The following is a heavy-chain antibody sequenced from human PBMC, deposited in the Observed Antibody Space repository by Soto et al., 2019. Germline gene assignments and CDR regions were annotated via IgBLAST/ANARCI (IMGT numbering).Heavy chain of an antibody. CDR3: ARANYYDT. CDR2: IYSGGST. D-gene: IGHD3-22*01. V-gene: IGHV3-66*01. Sequence: GGSLRLSCAASGFTVRSNDMSWVRQAPGKGLEWVSVIYSGGSTYYADSVKGRFTISRDNSKNTLYLQMNSLRAEDTAVYYCARANYYDTWGQGTLVTVSS. CDR1: GFTVRSND. J-gene: IGHJ4*02.